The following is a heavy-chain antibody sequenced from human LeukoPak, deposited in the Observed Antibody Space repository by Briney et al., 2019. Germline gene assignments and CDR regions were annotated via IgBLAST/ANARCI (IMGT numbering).Heavy chain of an antibody. J-gene: IGHJ6*02. V-gene: IGHV3-7*03. CDR1: GFTFSSYW. CDR3: ARGGGLDV. Sequence: GGSLRLSCVASGFTFSSYWMNWARQAPGKGLEWVASINHNGNVNYYVDSVKGRFTISRDNAKNSLYLQMSNLRAEDTAVYFCARGGGLDVWGQGATVTVSS. D-gene: IGHD3-16*01. CDR2: INHNGNVN.